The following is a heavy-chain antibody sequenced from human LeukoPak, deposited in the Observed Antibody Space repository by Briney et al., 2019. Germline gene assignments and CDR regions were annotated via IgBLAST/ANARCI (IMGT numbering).Heavy chain of an antibody. J-gene: IGHJ4*02. CDR2: IIPIFGTA. Sequence: GASVKVSCKASGGTFSSYAISWVRQAPGQGLEWMGRIIPIFGTANYAQKFQGRVTITTDESTSTAYMEMSSLRSEDTAVYYCARGLYDYTYWGQGTLVTDSS. CDR1: GGTFSSYA. CDR3: ARGLYDYTY. D-gene: IGHD5/OR15-5a*01. V-gene: IGHV1-69*05.